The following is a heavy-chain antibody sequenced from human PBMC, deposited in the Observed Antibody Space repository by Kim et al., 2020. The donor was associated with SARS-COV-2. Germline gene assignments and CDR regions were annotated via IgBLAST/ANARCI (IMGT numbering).Heavy chain of an antibody. J-gene: IGHJ4*02. V-gene: IGHV4-39*01. CDR2: IHHSGST. Sequence: SETLSLTCIVSGDSISSTNYYWGWIRQPPGRGLEWIGTIHHSGSTYYNPSLKSRVTISVDTSKSHFSLRLKSVTVADTAIYYCARQSGIAARQVSDYWGQGTLVTVSS. CDR3: ARQSGIAARQVSDY. CDR1: GDSISSTNYY. D-gene: IGHD6-6*01.